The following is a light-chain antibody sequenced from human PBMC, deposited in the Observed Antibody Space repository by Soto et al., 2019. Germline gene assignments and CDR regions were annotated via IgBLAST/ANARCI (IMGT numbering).Light chain of an antibody. J-gene: IGKJ1*01. CDR2: GAS. V-gene: IGKV3-20*01. CDR3: QQYGSSPQT. Sequence: EIVLTQSPGTLSLSPGERATLSGSASQSVSSDSLAWYQHKLGQAPRLLIYGASTRATGIPDRFSGSGSGTDFTLTISRLEPEDFAAFYCQQYGSSPQTFGQGTKVDIK. CDR1: QSVSSDS.